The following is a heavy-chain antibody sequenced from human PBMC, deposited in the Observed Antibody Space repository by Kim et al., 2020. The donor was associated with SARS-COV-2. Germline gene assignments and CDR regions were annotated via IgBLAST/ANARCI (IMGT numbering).Heavy chain of an antibody. V-gene: IGHV3-74*01. D-gene: IGHD1-26*01. CDR1: GFSLSNYW. Sequence: GGSLRLSCVASGFSLSNYWMHWVRQAPGKGLVWVSRISSDGITVNYADSVKGRFTISRDNTRNTLYLQMNSLRADDTAVYYCTRVVEGAAGLCDYWGQGT. CDR2: ISSDGITV. J-gene: IGHJ4*03. CDR3: TRVVEGAAGLCDY.